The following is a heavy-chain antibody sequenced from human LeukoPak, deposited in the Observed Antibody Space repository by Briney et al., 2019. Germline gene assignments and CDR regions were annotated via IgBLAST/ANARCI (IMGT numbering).Heavy chain of an antibody. CDR3: VRLRGRLAARPWAYSS. CDR1: GRSFSSYY. CDR2: INHSGST. Sequence: PSETLSLTCAVYGRSFSSYYLSWVRQPPGKGREWIGEINHSGSTNYNPSLKSLVTISVDTSKNQFSLKLSSVPARHTAVYSGVRLRGRLAARPWAYSSWGQGTLVTVSS. D-gene: IGHD6-6*01. V-gene: IGHV4-34*01. J-gene: IGHJ5*02.